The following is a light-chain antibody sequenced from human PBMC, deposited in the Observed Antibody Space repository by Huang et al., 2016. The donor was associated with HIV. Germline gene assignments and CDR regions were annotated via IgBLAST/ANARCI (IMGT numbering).Light chain of an antibody. V-gene: IGKV3-15*01. CDR3: HQYNNWRLS. CDR1: RSVSTN. CDR2: GSS. Sequence: IVMTQSPATLSVSPGERVTLSCRANRSVSTNLAWYQQRPGQAPRLLIYGSSTRAPGVPARCSGSGSGTDFSLTISSLQSEDFALYYCHQYNNWRLSFGGGTRVDI. J-gene: IGKJ4*01.